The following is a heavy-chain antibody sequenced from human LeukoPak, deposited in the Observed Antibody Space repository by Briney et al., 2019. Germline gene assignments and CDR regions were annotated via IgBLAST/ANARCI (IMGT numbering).Heavy chain of an antibody. D-gene: IGHD4/OR15-4a*01. V-gene: IGHV3-23*01. Sequence: PGGSLRLSCVMSGFTFGNYAMNWVRQAPGKGLEWVSDISTSSDSTYHIESVRGRFTISRDNSENTLYLQMNSLRVDDTAVYYCASGLYGGVFDNWGQGTLVTVSS. J-gene: IGHJ4*02. CDR2: ISTSSDST. CDR3: ASGLYGGVFDN. CDR1: GFTFGNYA.